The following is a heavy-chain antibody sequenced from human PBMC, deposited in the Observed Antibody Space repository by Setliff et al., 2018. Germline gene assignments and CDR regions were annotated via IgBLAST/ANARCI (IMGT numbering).Heavy chain of an antibody. V-gene: IGHV4-59*01. CDR1: VGSISSSY. Sequence: KPSETLSLTCTVSVGSISSSYWSWIWQPPGKGLEWIGYIYSSGSTNYNPSLKSRVTISVDTSKNQFSLKLSYVTAADTAVYYCARDGLGAFSLRSMDVGGKGTTVTVSS. CDR3: ARDGLGAFSLRSMDV. J-gene: IGHJ6*04. CDR2: IYSSGST. D-gene: IGHD3-3*02.